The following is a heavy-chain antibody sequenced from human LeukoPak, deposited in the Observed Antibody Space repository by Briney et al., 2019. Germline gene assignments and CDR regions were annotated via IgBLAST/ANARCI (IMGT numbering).Heavy chain of an antibody. CDR3: ARDGADGPLYYYGMDV. CDR2: IYTSGST. Sequence: PSQTLSLTCTVSGGSISSGSYYWSWIRQPAGKGLEWIGRIYTSGSTNYNPSLKSRFTISVDTSKNQFSLKLSSVTAADTAVYYCARDGADGPLYYYGMDVWGQGTTVTVSS. CDR1: GGSISSGSYY. V-gene: IGHV4-61*02. D-gene: IGHD3-16*01. J-gene: IGHJ6*02.